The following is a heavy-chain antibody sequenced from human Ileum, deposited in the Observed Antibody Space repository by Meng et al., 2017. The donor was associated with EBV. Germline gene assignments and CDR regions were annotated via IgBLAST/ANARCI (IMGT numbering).Heavy chain of an antibody. J-gene: IGHJ4*02. Sequence: QVQLQGAGPGLVKPSGTLSRACAVCGGSTSSTKWGRWVPQPPGKGLEWIGEIYHSGSTNYNPSLKLRVSISVDKSKNQFSLKRSSVTAADTAVYYCARADKVRFDYWGQGTLVTVSS. CDR3: ARADKVRFDY. CDR2: IYHSGST. CDR1: GGSTSSTKW. V-gene: IGHV4-4*02.